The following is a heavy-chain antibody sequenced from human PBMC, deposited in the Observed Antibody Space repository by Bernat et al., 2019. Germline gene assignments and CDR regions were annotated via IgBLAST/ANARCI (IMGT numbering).Heavy chain of an antibody. CDR2: IYYSGST. D-gene: IGHD3-10*01. CDR1: GGSISSGDYY. J-gene: IGHJ4*02. V-gene: IGHV4-31*03. CDR3: AREYYYGSGSYSFYFDY. Sequence: QVQLQESGPGLVKPSQTLSLTCTVSGGSISSGDYYWSWIRQHPGKGLEWIGYIYYSGSTYYNPSLKSRVTISVDTSKNQCSLKLSSVTAADTAVYYCAREYYYGSGSYSFYFDYWGQGTLVTVSS.